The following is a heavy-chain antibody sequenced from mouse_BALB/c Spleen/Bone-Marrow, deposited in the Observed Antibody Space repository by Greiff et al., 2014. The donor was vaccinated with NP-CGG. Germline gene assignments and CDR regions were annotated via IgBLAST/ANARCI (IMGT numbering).Heavy chain of an antibody. CDR3: AREGGYDEDYFDY. J-gene: IGHJ2*01. D-gene: IGHD2-2*01. Sequence: VQLQQSGPELVKPGASVKMSCKASGYTFTSYVMHWVKQKPGQGLEWIGCINPYNDGTKYNEKFKGKATLTSDKSPSTAYMELSSLTSEDSAVYYCAREGGYDEDYFDYWGQGTTLTVSS. V-gene: IGHV1-14*01. CDR1: GYTFTSYV. CDR2: INPYNDGT.